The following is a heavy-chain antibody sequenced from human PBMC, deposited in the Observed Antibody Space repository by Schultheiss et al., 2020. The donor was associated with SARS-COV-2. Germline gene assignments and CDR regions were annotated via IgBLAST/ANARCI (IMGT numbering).Heavy chain of an antibody. D-gene: IGHD2-15*01. CDR2: INSDGSST. J-gene: IGHJ3*02. CDR3: ARAGYCSGGSCYGGFDAFDI. CDR1: GFSFTSYW. Sequence: GGSLRLSCAASGFSFTSYWMHWVRQAPGKGLVWVSRINSDGSSTSYADSVKGRFTISRDNAKNTLYLQLKSLRAEDTAVYYCARAGYCSGGSCYGGFDAFDIWGQGTMVTVSS. V-gene: IGHV3-74*01.